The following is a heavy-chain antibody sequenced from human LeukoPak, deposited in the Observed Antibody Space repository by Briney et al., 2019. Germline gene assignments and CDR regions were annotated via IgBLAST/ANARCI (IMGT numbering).Heavy chain of an antibody. J-gene: IGHJ3*02. Sequence: HSGGSLRLSCAASGFTFDDYAMHWVRHAPGKGLEWVSGISWNSGSIGYADSVKGRFTISRDNAKNSLYLQMNSLRAEDTALYYCAKCSSSGFVGAFDIWGQGTMVTVSS. CDR1: GFTFDDYA. CDR3: AKCSSSGFVGAFDI. D-gene: IGHD3-22*01. V-gene: IGHV3-9*01. CDR2: ISWNSGSI.